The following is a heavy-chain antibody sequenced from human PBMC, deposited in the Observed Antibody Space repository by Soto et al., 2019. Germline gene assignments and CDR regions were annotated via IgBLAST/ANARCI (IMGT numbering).Heavy chain of an antibody. D-gene: IGHD2-15*01. CDR3: AKAPCSGGSCYPFLLSYGMDV. CDR2: ISGSGGST. V-gene: IGHV3-23*01. Sequence: GGSLRLSCAASGFTFSSYAMSWVRQAPGKGLEWVSAISGSGGSTYYADSVKGRFTISRDNSKNTLYLQMNSLRAEDTAVYYCAKAPCSGGSCYPFLLSYGMDVWGQGTTVTVSS. CDR1: GFTFSSYA. J-gene: IGHJ6*02.